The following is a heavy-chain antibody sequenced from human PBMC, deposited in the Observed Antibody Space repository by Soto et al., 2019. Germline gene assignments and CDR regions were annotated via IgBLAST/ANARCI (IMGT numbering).Heavy chain of an antibody. CDR3: VRPRPSGENYGMDV. V-gene: IGHV3-53*01. J-gene: IGHJ6*02. Sequence: EVQLVESGGGLIQPGGSLRLSCVASGLTVSHNYMAWVRQAPEMGLEWVSILYAEGTTYYADSVKGRFTISRDSSKNTLFHQMDSLRAEDTAVYYCVRPRPSGENYGMDVWGQGTTVTVSS. D-gene: IGHD3-10*01. CDR1: GLTVSHNY. CDR2: LYAEGTT.